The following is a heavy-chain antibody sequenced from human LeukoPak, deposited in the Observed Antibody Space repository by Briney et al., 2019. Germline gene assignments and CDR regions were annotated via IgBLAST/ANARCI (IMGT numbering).Heavy chain of an antibody. CDR2: INHSGST. CDR1: GGSSSGYY. D-gene: IGHD3-16*02. V-gene: IGHV4-34*01. Sequence: PSETLSLTCAVYGGSSSGYYWSWLRQPPGKGLEWIGEINHSGSTNYNPSLKSRGTISVDTSKTQFSLKLSSVTAADTAVYYCARGVYDYVWGSYRKPHFDYWGQGTLVTVSS. J-gene: IGHJ4*02. CDR3: ARGVYDYVWGSYRKPHFDY.